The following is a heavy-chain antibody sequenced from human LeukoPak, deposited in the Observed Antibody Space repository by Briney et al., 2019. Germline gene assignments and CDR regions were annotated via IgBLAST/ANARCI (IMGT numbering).Heavy chain of an antibody. J-gene: IGHJ6*02. CDR1: GGSISCYY. CDR3: ARSGSYYYYYGMDV. Sequence: SETLSLTRTVSGGSISCYYGRWLRQPAGKGLEGSGRIYTSGSTNYNPDVKGRVTMSVDTSKNQFSLKLSSVTAADTAVYYCARSGSYYYYYGMDVWGQGTTVTVCS. V-gene: IGHV4-4*07. CDR2: IYTSGST. D-gene: IGHD1-26*01.